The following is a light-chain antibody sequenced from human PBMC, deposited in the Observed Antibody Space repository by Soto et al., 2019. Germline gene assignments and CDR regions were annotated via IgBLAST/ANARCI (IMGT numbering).Light chain of an antibody. Sequence: DIQMTQSPSSLSASVGDRVTITCRASQGISNYLAWFQQKAGKVPNVLIYAASTLQSGVPSGFSGSGSGTDFTLTISSLQPEDVATYYCQKYTSAPCRTFGGGTKVEI. CDR1: QGISNY. J-gene: IGKJ4*01. CDR2: AAS. V-gene: IGKV1-27*01. CDR3: QKYTSAPCRT.